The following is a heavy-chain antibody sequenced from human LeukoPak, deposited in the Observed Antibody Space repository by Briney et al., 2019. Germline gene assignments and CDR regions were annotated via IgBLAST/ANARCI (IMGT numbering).Heavy chain of an antibody. V-gene: IGHV1-18*01. Sequence: ASVKVSCKASGYTFTSYVINWVRQAPGQGLEWMGWINAYNGNTNYAQKLQSRVTMTTDTSTSTVYMELRSLRSDDTAVYYCARAYYDILTGYTDAFDIWGQGTMVTVSS. J-gene: IGHJ3*02. CDR3: ARAYYDILTGYTDAFDI. CDR1: GYTFTSYV. CDR2: INAYNGNT. D-gene: IGHD3-9*01.